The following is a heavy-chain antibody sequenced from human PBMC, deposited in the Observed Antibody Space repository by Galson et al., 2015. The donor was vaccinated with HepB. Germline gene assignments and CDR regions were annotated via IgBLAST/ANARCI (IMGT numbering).Heavy chain of an antibody. CDR1: GFTFSTAW. CDR3: TTGWYSSGWYGFVPYGMDV. V-gene: IGHV3-15*01. D-gene: IGHD6-19*01. Sequence: SLRLSCAASGFTFSTAWMSWVRQAPGKGLEWFGRIKSKTDGGTTDYAAPVKGRFTISRDDSKNTLYLQMNSLKTEDTAVYYCTTGWYSSGWYGFVPYGMDVWGQGTTVTVSS. CDR2: IKSKTDGGTT. J-gene: IGHJ6*02.